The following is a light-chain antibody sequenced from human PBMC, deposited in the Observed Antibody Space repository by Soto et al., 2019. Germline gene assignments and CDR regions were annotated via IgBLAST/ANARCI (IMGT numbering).Light chain of an antibody. Sequence: QSALTQPASVSGSPGQSITISCTGTSSDVGGYNFVSWYQQHPGKAPKLMIYDVSNRPSGVSNRFSGSKSGNTASLPISGLQAEDEADYYCSSYSTISKLFGGGTQLTVL. CDR1: SSDVGGYNF. V-gene: IGLV2-14*01. CDR3: SSYSTISKL. CDR2: DVS. J-gene: IGLJ7*01.